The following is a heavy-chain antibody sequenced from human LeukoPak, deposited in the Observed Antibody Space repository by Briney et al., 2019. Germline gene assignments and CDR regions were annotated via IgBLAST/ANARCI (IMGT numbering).Heavy chain of an antibody. CDR3: SGFRTLNLYYYYGMDV. Sequence: PSQTLSLTCAVSGGSISSGGYSWSWIRQPPGKGLEWIGYIYHSGSTYYNPSPKSRVTISVDRSKNQFSLKLSSVTAADTAVYYCSGFRTLNLYYYYGMDVWGQGTTVTVSS. CDR1: GGSISSGGYS. CDR2: IYHSGST. V-gene: IGHV4-30-2*01. D-gene: IGHD3-22*01. J-gene: IGHJ6*02.